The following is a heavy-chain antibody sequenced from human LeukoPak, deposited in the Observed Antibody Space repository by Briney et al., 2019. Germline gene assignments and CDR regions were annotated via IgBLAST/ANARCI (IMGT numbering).Heavy chain of an antibody. CDR1: GYTFTSYF. D-gene: IGHD6-13*01. CDR2: INPSGGST. V-gene: IGHV1-46*01. J-gene: IGHJ4*02. Sequence: ASVKVSCKASGYTFTSYFMHWVRQAPGQGLEWMGIINPSGGSTSYAQKFQGRVTMTRDTSTSAVYMELGSLRSEDTAVYYCARDASSSWHIDCWGQGTLVTVSS. CDR3: ARDASSSWHIDC.